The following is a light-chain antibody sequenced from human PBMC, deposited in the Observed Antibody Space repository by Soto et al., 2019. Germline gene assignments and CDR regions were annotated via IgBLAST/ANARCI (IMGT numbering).Light chain of an antibody. CDR3: KSYAGSNTYV. Sequence: QSALTQPASVSGSPGQAITISCTGTSSDVGGYNYVSWYQQHPGKASKLMIYEVSNRPSGVSNRFSGSKSGNTASLTISGLQAADEADYFCKSYAGSNTYVFGSGTKVTVL. V-gene: IGLV2-14*01. CDR2: EVS. J-gene: IGLJ1*01. CDR1: SSDVGGYNY.